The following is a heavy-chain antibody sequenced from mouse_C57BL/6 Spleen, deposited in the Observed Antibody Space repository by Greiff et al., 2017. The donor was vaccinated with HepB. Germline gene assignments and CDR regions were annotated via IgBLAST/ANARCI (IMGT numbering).Heavy chain of an antibody. CDR3: ARKPYYYGSSGAMDY. CDR1: GYTFTSYW. CDR2: IDPSDSYT. J-gene: IGHJ4*01. D-gene: IGHD1-1*01. Sequence: QVHVKQPGAELVMPGASVKLSCKASGYTFTSYWMHWVKQRPGQGLEWIGEIDPSDSYTNYNQKFKGKSTLTVDKSSSTAYMQLSSLTSEDSAVYYCARKPYYYGSSGAMDYWGQGTSVTVSS. V-gene: IGHV1-69*01.